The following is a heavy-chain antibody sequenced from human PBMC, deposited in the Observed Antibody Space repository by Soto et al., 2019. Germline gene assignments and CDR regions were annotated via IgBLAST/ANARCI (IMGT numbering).Heavy chain of an antibody. V-gene: IGHV3-21*04. CDR2: VSGSSSYI. Sequence: PGGSLRLSCEGSGFNFRNFNMIWVRQAPGKGLEWVSSVSGSSSYIYYADSVKGRFTVSRDNANNLVFLQMNGLRPEDTAMYYCTRSRILRWNFDYWGQGTLVTVSS. CDR3: TRSRILRWNFDY. D-gene: IGHD2-15*01. J-gene: IGHJ4*02. CDR1: GFNFRNFN.